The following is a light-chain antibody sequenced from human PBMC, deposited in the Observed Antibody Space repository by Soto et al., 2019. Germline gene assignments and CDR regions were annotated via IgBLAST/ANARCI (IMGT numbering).Light chain of an antibody. Sequence: DIQMTQSPSTLSASVGDRVTITCRASQSISGYLAWYHQKPGKAPRLLIYDASRLESGVPSRFSGSGSETEFTLSISSLQPDDFATYYCQQNNLYPWTFGQGTKVDI. J-gene: IGKJ1*01. CDR1: QSISGY. V-gene: IGKV1-5*01. CDR3: QQNNLYPWT. CDR2: DAS.